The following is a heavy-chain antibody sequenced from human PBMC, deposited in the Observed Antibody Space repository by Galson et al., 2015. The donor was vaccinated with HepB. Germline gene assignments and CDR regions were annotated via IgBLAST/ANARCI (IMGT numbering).Heavy chain of an antibody. Sequence: LRLSCAASGFTFNTYGMHWVRQAPGKGLEWVAVIAYDGRSEYYADPVKGRFTISRDNSKNTVYLQMNSLRAEDTAVHYCAKSEIGASYQGEAFDHWGQGTLVTVSS. CDR3: AKSEIGASYQGEAFDH. D-gene: IGHD1-26*01. CDR2: IAYDGRSE. V-gene: IGHV3-30*18. J-gene: IGHJ4*02. CDR1: GFTFNTYG.